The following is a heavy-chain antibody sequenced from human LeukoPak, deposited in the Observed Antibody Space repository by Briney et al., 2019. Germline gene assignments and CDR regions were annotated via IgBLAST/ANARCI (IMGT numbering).Heavy chain of an antibody. CDR1: GFTFSDSA. J-gene: IGHJ4*02. CDR3: TRNIVGATTLDY. D-gene: IGHD1-26*01. Sequence: PGGSLRLSCAASGFTFSDSAMPWVRQASGKGLEWVGRIRSKANNYATAYAASVKGRFTVSRDDSKNTAFLQMNSLKTEDTAVYFCTRNIVGATTLDYWGQGTLVTVSS. V-gene: IGHV3-73*01. CDR2: IRSKANNYAT.